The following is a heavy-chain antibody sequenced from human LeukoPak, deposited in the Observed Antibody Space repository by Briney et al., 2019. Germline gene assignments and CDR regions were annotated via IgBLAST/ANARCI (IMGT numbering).Heavy chain of an antibody. Sequence: GGSLRPSCAASGFTFSSYEMNWVRQAPGKGLEWVSYISSSGSTIYYADSVKGRFTISRDNAKNSLYLQMNSLRVEDTAVYYCARDLRPTYYYDSSGRGFDPWDQGTLVTVSS. CDR1: GFTFSSYE. V-gene: IGHV3-48*03. CDR3: ARDLRPTYYYDSSGRGFDP. D-gene: IGHD3-22*01. J-gene: IGHJ5*02. CDR2: ISSSGSTI.